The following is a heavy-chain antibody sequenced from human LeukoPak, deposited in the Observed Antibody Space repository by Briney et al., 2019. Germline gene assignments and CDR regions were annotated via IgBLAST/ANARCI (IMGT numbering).Heavy chain of an antibody. Sequence: GASVKVSCKASGGTFSSYAISWVRQAPGQGLEWMGGTIPIFGTANYAQKFQGRVTITADESTSTAYMELSSLRSEDTAVYYCARGGATTFSRFDYWGQGTLVTVSS. CDR3: ARGGATTFSRFDY. CDR2: TIPIFGTA. D-gene: IGHD1-26*01. CDR1: GGTFSSYA. V-gene: IGHV1-69*13. J-gene: IGHJ4*02.